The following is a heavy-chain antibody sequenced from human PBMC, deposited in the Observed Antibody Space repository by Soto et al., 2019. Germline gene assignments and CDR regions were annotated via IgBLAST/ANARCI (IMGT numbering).Heavy chain of an antibody. CDR1: GASITSGHYY. CDR2: IFYTYSGST. CDR3: ARGGAPFYYDSSGHGDYFGY. Sequence: SETLSLTCTVSGASITSGHYYWSWVRHHPGKGLEWIGNIFYTYSGSTLYNPSLKSRVTISVDTSKNQFSLELSSATAADTAVYYCARGGAPFYYDSSGHGDYFGYWGQGTLVTVSS. V-gene: IGHV4-31*03. J-gene: IGHJ4*02. D-gene: IGHD3-22*01.